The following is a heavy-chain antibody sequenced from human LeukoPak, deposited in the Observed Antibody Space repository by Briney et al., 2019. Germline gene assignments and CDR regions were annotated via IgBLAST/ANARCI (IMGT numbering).Heavy chain of an antibody. Sequence: GGTLRLSCAASAFTFSSYGMSWVRQAPGKGLEWVSAISGSGGSTYCADSVKGRFTISRDNSKNTLYLQMNSLRAEDTAVYYCARTGRYSSSWYPDYWGQGTLVTVSS. CDR2: ISGSGGST. CDR1: AFTFSSYG. CDR3: ARTGRYSSSWYPDY. V-gene: IGHV3-23*01. J-gene: IGHJ4*02. D-gene: IGHD6-13*01.